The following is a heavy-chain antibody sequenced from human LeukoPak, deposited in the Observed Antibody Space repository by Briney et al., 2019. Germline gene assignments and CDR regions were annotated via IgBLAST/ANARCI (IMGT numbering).Heavy chain of an antibody. Sequence: GRSLRLSCAASGFTFDDYAMHWVRQAPGKGLEWVSGISWNSGSIGYADSVKGRFTISRDNAKNSLYLQMNSLRAEDTALYYCAKDGAYDILTGYPDYWGQGTLVTVS. CDR3: AKDGAYDILTGYPDY. D-gene: IGHD3-9*01. CDR1: GFTFDDYA. V-gene: IGHV3-9*01. J-gene: IGHJ4*02. CDR2: ISWNSGSI.